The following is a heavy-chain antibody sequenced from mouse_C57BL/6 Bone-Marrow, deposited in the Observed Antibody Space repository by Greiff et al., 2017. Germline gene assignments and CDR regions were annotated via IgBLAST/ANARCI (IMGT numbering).Heavy chain of an antibody. CDR1: GFTFSSYG. CDR3: ARPNCYGSSDGSY. D-gene: IGHD1-1*01. V-gene: IGHV5-6*01. Sequence: EVKLMESGGDLVKPGGSLKLSCAASGFTFSSYGMSWVRQTPDKRLEWVATISSGGSYTYYPDSVKGRVTISGDNAKNTLYLQMSSLKSEDTAMYYCARPNCYGSSDGSYWGQGTLVTVSA. J-gene: IGHJ3*01. CDR2: ISSGGSYT.